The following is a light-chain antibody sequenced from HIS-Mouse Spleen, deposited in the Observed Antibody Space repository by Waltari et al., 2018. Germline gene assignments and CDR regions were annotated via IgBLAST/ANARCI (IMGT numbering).Light chain of an antibody. CDR3: QSYDSSLSGSQV. CDR1: SSNIGAGYD. Sequence: QSVLTQPPSVSGAPGQRVTISCPGSSSNIGAGYDVPWYQQLPGTAPKLLIYGNSNRPSGVPDRFSGSKSGTSASLAITGLQAEDEADYYCQSYDSSLSGSQVFGGGTKLTVL. CDR2: GNS. V-gene: IGLV1-40*01. J-gene: IGLJ2*01.